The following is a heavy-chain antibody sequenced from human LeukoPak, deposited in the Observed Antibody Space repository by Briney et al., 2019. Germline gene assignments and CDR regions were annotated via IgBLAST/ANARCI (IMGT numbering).Heavy chain of an antibody. CDR2: ISSSSSYI. J-gene: IGHJ4*02. V-gene: IGHV3-21*01. D-gene: IGHD5-18*01. CDR3: AKALIPRDTAMVKGY. Sequence: GGSLRLSCAASGFTFSSYSMNWVRQAPGKGLEWVSSISSSSSYIYYADSVKGRFTISRDNAKNSLYLQMNSLRAEDTAVYYCAKALIPRDTAMVKGYWGQGTLVTVSS. CDR1: GFTFSSYS.